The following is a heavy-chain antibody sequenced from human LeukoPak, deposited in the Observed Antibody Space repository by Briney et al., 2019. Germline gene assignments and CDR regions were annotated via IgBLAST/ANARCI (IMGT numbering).Heavy chain of an antibody. CDR3: ARDGIAAAAIDY. D-gene: IGHD6-13*01. V-gene: IGHV3-21*01. Sequence: NPGGSLRLSCVASGFSFGTYSMHWVRQAPGKGLEWVSSISSSSSYIYYADSVKGRFTISRDNAKNSLYLQMNSLRAEDTAVYYCARDGIAAAAIDYWGQGTLVTVSS. J-gene: IGHJ4*02. CDR2: ISSSSSYI. CDR1: GFSFGTYS.